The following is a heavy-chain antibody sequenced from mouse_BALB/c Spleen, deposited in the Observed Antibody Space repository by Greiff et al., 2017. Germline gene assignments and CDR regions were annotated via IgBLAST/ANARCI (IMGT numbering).Heavy chain of an antibody. CDR1: GYTFTSYY. Sequence: VQLQQSGPELVRPGASVKMSCKASGYTFTSYYIHWVKQRPGQGLEWIGWIYPGNVNTKYNEKFKGKATLTADKSSSTAYMQLSSLTSEDSAVYFGARRETTALYWYFDVWGAGTTVTVSA. CDR2: IYPGNVNT. CDR3: ARRETTALYWYFDV. D-gene: IGHD1-2*01. V-gene: IGHV1S56*01. J-gene: IGHJ1*01.